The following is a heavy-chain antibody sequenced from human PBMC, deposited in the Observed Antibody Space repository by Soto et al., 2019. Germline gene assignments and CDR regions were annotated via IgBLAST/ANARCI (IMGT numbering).Heavy chain of an antibody. Sequence: PSETLSLTCAVSGGSISSGGYSWSWIRQPPGKGLEWIGYIYHSGSTYYNPSLKSRVTISVDRSKNQFSLKLSSVTAADTAVYFCAKRRGAGGHFDYWGQGALVTVSS. D-gene: IGHD2-15*01. J-gene: IGHJ4*02. V-gene: IGHV4-30-2*01. CDR3: AKRRGAGGHFDY. CDR1: GGSISSGGYS. CDR2: IYHSGST.